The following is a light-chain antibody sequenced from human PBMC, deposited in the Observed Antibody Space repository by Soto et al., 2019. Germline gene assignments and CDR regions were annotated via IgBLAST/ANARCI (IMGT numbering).Light chain of an antibody. CDR3: QSYDSSLSGYYV. CDR1: SSNIGAGHD. J-gene: IGLJ1*01. CDR2: GNS. V-gene: IGLV1-40*01. Sequence: QSVLTQPTSVSGAPGQRVTISCTGSSSNIGAGHDVHWYQQLPGTAPKLLIYGNSNRPSGVPDRFSGSKSGTSASLAITGLQAEDEADYYCQSYDSSLSGYYVFGTGTKLT.